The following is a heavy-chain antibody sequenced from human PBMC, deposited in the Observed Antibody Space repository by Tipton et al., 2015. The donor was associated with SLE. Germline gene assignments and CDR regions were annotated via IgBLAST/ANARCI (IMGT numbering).Heavy chain of an antibody. D-gene: IGHD3-3*01. J-gene: IGHJ4*02. CDR3: ARGPHDFWSGYSYYFDY. V-gene: IGHV3-23*01. CDR2: ISGSGGST. Sequence: SLRLSCAASGFTFSSYAMSWVRQAPGKGLEWVSAISGSGGSTYYADSVKGRFTISRDNSKNTLYLQMNSLRAEDTAVYYCARGPHDFWSGYSYYFDYWGQGTLVTVSS. CDR1: GFTFSSYA.